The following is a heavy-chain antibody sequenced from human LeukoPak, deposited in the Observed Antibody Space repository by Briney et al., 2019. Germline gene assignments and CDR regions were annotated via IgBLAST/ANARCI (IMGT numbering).Heavy chain of an antibody. CDR3: ARGKDGGNYFDY. V-gene: IGHV6-1*01. CDR1: GVSISSNSAT. Sequence: SQTLSLTCAISGVSISSNSATWNWIRQSPSRGLEWLGRTYYRSKWYNEYAVSVKSRMTINADTSKNQFSLQLNSVTPEDTAVYYCARGKDGGNYFDYWGQGTLVTVSS. D-gene: IGHD4-23*01. CDR2: TYYRSKWYN. J-gene: IGHJ4*02.